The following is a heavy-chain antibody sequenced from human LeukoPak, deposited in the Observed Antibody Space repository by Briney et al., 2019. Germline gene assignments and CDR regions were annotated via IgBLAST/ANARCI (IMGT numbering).Heavy chain of an antibody. CDR1: SGSISTSNYY. CDR2: IYYSGST. CDR3: ARGVVIAPQTFDY. J-gene: IGHJ4*02. V-gene: IGHV4-61*05. D-gene: IGHD2-21*01. Sequence: SETLSLTCTVSSGSISTSNYYWGWVRQPPGKGLEWIGYIYYSGSTNYNPSLKSRVTISVDTSKNQFSLKLSSVTAADTAVYYCARGVVIAPQTFDYWGQGTLVTVSS.